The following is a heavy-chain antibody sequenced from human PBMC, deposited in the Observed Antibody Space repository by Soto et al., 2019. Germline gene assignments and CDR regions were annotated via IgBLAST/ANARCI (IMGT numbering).Heavy chain of an antibody. V-gene: IGHV4-31*03. J-gene: IGHJ3*02. CDR1: GVSLNSGDYF. CDR2: ISYSGRT. Sequence: SETLSLTCTVSGVSLNSGDYFWSWVRQLPGKGLEWIGYISYSGRTFYSPIMNSRTSISADTSQNHFSLTMTSVIAADTAVYFCARWTYLYDSSNILYGGFDTWGQGTKVTVS. CDR3: ARWTYLYDSSNILYGGFDT. D-gene: IGHD2-8*01.